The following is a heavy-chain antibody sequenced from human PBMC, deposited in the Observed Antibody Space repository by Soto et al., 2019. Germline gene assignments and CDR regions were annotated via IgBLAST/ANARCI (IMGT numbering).Heavy chain of an antibody. CDR3: ARGGGSYYREPFDY. V-gene: IGHV3-30-3*01. Sequence: QVQLVESGGGVVQPGRSLRLSCAASGFTFSSYAMHWVRQAPGKGLEWVAVISYDGSNKYYADSVKGRFTISRDNSKNTLYLQMNSLRAEDTAVYYCARGGGSYYREPFDYWGQGTLVTVSS. J-gene: IGHJ4*02. D-gene: IGHD1-26*01. CDR1: GFTFSSYA. CDR2: ISYDGSNK.